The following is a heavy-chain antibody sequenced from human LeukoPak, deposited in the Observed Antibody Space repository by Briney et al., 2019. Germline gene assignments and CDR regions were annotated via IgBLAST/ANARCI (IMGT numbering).Heavy chain of an antibody. CDR2: ISPYNGNT. J-gene: IGHJ6*02. CDR1: GYTFTSYG. D-gene: IGHD3-22*01. CDR3: ARVVKYYYDSSGYPSDV. V-gene: IGHV1-18*01. Sequence: ASVKVSCKASGYTFTSYGISWVRQAPGQGLEWMGWISPYNGNTNYAQKLQGRVTMTTDASTSTAYMELRSLRSDDTAVYYCARVVKYYYDSSGYPSDVWGQGTTVTVSS.